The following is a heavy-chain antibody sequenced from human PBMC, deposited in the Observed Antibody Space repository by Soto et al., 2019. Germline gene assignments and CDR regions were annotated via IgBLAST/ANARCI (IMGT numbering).Heavy chain of an antibody. J-gene: IGHJ6*02. CDR2: IRTSSSYI. V-gene: IGHV3-21*01. D-gene: IGHD2-21*02. CDR1: VFNFNNFG. CDR3: ARDRAPFCGGDCGLVDV. Sequence: GSLRLSCAASVFNFNNFGMNWFRQTPGKGLEWVSSIRTSSSYIYYADSVKGRFTISRDNAKKSLYLEMSSLRVEDTAVYYCARDRAPFCGGDCGLVDVWGQGTSVTVSS.